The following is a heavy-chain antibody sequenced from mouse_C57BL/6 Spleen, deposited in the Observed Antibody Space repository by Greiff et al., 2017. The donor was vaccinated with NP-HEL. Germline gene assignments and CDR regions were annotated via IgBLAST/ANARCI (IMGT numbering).Heavy chain of an antibody. CDR3: TRGYGNHFDD. CDR2: IDPETGGT. J-gene: IGHJ2*01. Sequence: VKLQESGAELVRPGASVTLSCKASGYTFTDYEMHWVKQTPVHGLEWIGAIDPETGGTAYNQKFKGKAILTADKSSSTAYMELRSLTSEDSAVYYCTRGYGNHFDDWGQGTTLTVSS. CDR1: GYTFTDYE. V-gene: IGHV1-15*01. D-gene: IGHD1-1*01.